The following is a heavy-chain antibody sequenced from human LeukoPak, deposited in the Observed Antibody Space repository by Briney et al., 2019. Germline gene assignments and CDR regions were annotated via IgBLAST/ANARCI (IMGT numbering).Heavy chain of an antibody. V-gene: IGHV3-21*04. CDR3: ARRGTSSSWAHFDY. Sequence: GGSLRLSCAASGFTFSTSNMNWVRQAPGKGLEWVSFISGSSNYIYYADSVKGRFTISRDNAKNSLYLQMNSLEAEDTAVYYCARRGTSSSWAHFDYWGQGSLVTVSS. CDR2: ISGSSNYI. J-gene: IGHJ4*02. CDR1: GFTFSTSN. D-gene: IGHD6-13*01.